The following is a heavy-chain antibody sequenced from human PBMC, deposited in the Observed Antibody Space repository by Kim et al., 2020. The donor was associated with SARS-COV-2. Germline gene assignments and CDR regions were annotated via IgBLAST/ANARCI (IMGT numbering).Heavy chain of an antibody. V-gene: IGHV3-21*01. J-gene: IGHJ4*02. CDR2: ISSSSSSYI. Sequence: GGSLRLSCAASGFTFSSYSMNWVRQAPGKGLEWVSSISSSSSSYIYYADSVKGRFTISRDNAKNSLYLQMNSLRAEDTAVYYCARDPGYYDSSGYNWGQGTLVTVSP. CDR3: ARDPGYYDSSGYN. D-gene: IGHD3-22*01. CDR1: GFTFSSYS.